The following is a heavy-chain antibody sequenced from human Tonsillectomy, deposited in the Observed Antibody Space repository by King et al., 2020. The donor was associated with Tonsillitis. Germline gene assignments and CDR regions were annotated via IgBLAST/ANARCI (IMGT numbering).Heavy chain of an antibody. Sequence: VQLVESGGGVVQPGRSLRLSCAASGFTFSSYGMHWVCQAPGKGLEWVAGISYDGRNKYYADSLKGRFTVSRDNSNDTLYLQMNSLRAEDTALYYCAKDGNYYGSGSYLGYWGQGTLVTVSS. V-gene: IGHV3-30*18. D-gene: IGHD3-10*01. CDR2: ISYDGRNK. J-gene: IGHJ4*02. CDR3: AKDGNYYGSGSYLGY. CDR1: GFTFSSYG.